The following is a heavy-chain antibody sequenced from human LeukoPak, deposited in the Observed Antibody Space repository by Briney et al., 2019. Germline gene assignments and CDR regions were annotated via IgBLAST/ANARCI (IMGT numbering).Heavy chain of an antibody. J-gene: IGHJ6*03. CDR3: ARCDSLFGVVIYYYYCYMDV. Sequence: GGSLRLSCAASGFTFSDYYMSWIRQAPGKGLEWVSYISSSGSTIYYADSVKGRFTISRDNAKNSLYLQMNSLRAEDTAVYYCARCDSLFGVVIYYYYCYMDVWGKGTTVTVSS. CDR1: GFTFSDYY. CDR2: ISSSGSTI. V-gene: IGHV3-11*04. D-gene: IGHD3-3*01.